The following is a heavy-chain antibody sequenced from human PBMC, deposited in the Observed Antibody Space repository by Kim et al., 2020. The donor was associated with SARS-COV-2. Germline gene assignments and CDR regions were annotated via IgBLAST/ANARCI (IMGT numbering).Heavy chain of an antibody. V-gene: IGHV3-74*01. CDR3: ARGSFQQGFDP. CDR1: GFTFSSYW. CDR2: IKSDGSDT. J-gene: IGHJ5*02. D-gene: IGHD6-13*01. Sequence: GGSLRLSCEASGFTFSSYWMNWVRQGPGKGLVWVSRIKSDGSDTHYADSVKGRFTISRDNAKNTLHLQVNSLGVEDTAIYYCARGSFQQGFDPWGQGTLVIVSS.